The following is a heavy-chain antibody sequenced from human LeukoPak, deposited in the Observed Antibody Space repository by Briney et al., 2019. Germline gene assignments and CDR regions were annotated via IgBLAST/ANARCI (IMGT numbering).Heavy chain of an antibody. CDR2: ISYDGSNQ. J-gene: IGHJ3*02. CDR3: ARGLFLSGYLDAFDI. D-gene: IGHD3-22*01. V-gene: IGHV3-30*03. CDR1: GFTFSTYD. Sequence: PGGSLRLSCAASGFTFSTYDMHWVRQAPGKGLEWVALISYDGSNQYYAGSVKGRFTISRDNSKNTVYLQMNSLRVEDTAVYYCARGLFLSGYLDAFDIWGQGTVVTVSS.